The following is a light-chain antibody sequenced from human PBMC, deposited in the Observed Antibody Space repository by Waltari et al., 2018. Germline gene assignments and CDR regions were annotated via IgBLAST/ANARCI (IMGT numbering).Light chain of an antibody. CDR2: GTN. CDR1: SSNIGGNT. Sequence: QSVLTQPPSASGTPGQWVTISCSGSSSNIGGNTVNWYQQLPGTAPKLLIYGTNQRPSRIPGRFSGSKSGTSASLAISGLQSKDEADYYCAAWDDSLNGPVFGGGTNLSVL. CDR3: AAWDDSLNGPV. V-gene: IGLV1-44*01. J-gene: IGLJ2*01.